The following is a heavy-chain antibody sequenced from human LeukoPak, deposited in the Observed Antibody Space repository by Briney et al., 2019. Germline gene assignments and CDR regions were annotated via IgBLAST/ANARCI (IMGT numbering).Heavy chain of an antibody. J-gene: IGHJ6*02. CDR3: ARTYYDFWSGYYTLGSYYYYGMDV. V-gene: IGHV4-39*01. CDR1: GGSISSSSYY. CDR2: IYYSGST. Sequence: SETLSLTCTVSGGSISSSSYYWGWIRQPPGKGLEWIGSIYYSGSTYYNPSLKSRVTISVDTSKNQFSLKLSSVTAADTAVYYCARTYYDFWSGYYTLGSYYYYGMDVWGQGTTVTVSS. D-gene: IGHD3-3*01.